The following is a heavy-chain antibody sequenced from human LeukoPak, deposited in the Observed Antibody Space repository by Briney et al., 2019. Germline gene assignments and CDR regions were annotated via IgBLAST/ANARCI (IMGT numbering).Heavy chain of an antibody. Sequence: PGGSLRLSCAASGFNFSSYSMNWVRQTPGKGLEYVSVISSNGGSTYYANSVKGRFTISRDNSKNTLYLQMGSLRAEDMAVYYCARGLVLGAFDIWGQGRMVTVSS. D-gene: IGHD2-15*01. CDR1: GFNFSSYS. V-gene: IGHV3-64*01. CDR2: ISSNGGST. J-gene: IGHJ3*02. CDR3: ARGLVLGAFDI.